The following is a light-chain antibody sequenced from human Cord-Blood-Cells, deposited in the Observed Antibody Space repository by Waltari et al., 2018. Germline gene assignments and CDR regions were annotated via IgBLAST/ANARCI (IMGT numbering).Light chain of an antibody. CDR3: QQYNNWPLT. Sequence: EIVMTQSPAPLSVSPGDRATLPCRASQSVSSNLAWYQQKPGQSPRLLNYGASTRATGIPARFSGSGSGTEFTLTISSLQSEDFAVYYCQQYNNWPLTFGGGTKVEIK. J-gene: IGKJ4*01. V-gene: IGKV3-15*01. CDR2: GAS. CDR1: QSVSSN.